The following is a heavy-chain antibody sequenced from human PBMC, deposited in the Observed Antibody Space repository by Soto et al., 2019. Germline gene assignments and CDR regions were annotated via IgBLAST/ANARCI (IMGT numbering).Heavy chain of an antibody. CDR3: ARSVGYRSGWWPYYFDY. D-gene: IGHD6-19*01. CDR2: IYHSGSF. J-gene: IGHJ4*02. Sequence: QLQLQESGSRLVEPAQTLSLTCAVSGGSINSAGYSWNWIRQPPGEGLEWIGYIYHSGSFLYNPSLKSRVTISLDRSKNQFSLRLNSGTAADTAVFYCARSVGYRSGWWPYYFDYWGQGALVTVSS. V-gene: IGHV4-30-2*01. CDR1: GGSINSAGYS.